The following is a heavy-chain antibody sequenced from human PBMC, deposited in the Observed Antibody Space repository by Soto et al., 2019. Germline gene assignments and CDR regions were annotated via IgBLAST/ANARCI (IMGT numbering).Heavy chain of an antibody. Sequence: QVQLQQWGAGLLKPSETLSLTCAVYGGSFSDYFWSWIRQPPSKGLEWIGEISHSGSTSYNPSLKSQVTISVDTSKNQFFLNLSSVTAADTAVYYCARGLQRRFGGYKGLGYHGMDVWGQGTTVTVSS. CDR1: GGSFSDYF. CDR2: ISHSGST. V-gene: IGHV4-34*01. D-gene: IGHD5-12*01. CDR3: ARGLQRRFGGYKGLGYHGMDV. J-gene: IGHJ6*02.